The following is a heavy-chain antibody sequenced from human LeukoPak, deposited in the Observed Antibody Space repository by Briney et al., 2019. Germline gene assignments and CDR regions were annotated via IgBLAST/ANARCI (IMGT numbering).Heavy chain of an antibody. CDR2: INPNSGGT. CDR3: AREATRGHFDI. CDR1: GYTFTGYY. V-gene: IGHV1-2*04. J-gene: IGHJ3*02. D-gene: IGHD1/OR15-1a*01. Sequence: ASVKVSCKASGYTFTGYYMHWVRQAPGQGLEWMGWINPNSGGTNYAQKFQGWVTMTRDTSISTAYMELRRLRSDDTAVYYCAREATRGHFDIWGQGTMVTVSS.